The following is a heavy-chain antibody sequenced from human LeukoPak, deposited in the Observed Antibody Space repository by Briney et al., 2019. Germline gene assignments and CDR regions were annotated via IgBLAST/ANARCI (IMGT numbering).Heavy chain of an antibody. CDR3: ARAYQSIAAAGTSWFDP. CDR2: INHSGST. CDR1: GGSFSGYY. D-gene: IGHD6-13*01. J-gene: IGHJ5*02. Sequence: SETLSLTCAVYGGSFSGYYWSWIRQPPGKGLEWMGEINHSGSTNYNPSLKSRVTISVDTSKNQFSLKLSSVTAADTAVYYCARAYQSIAAAGTSWFDPWGQGTLVTVSS. V-gene: IGHV4-34*01.